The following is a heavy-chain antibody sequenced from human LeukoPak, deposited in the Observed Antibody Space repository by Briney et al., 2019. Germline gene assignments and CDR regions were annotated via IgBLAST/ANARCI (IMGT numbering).Heavy chain of an antibody. CDR3: ARGGREYYFDY. CDR1: GDSIGSHY. J-gene: IGHJ4*02. D-gene: IGHD3-10*01. CDR2: IFYVGST. V-gene: IGHV4-59*11. Sequence: SETLSLTCTVSGDSIGSHYWSWIRQPPGKGLEWIGYIFYVGSTNYNPSLKSRVTISVDTSKNQFSLKLSSVTAADTAVYYCARGGREYYFDYWGQGTLVTVSS.